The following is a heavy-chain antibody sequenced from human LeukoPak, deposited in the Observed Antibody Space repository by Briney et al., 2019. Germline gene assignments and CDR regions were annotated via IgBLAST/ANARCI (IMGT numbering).Heavy chain of an antibody. V-gene: IGHV4-34*01. Sequence: PSETLSLTCAVYGGSFSGYYWSWIRQPPGKGLEWIGEINHSGSTNYNPSLKSRVTISVDTSKNQFSLNLTSVTAADTAVYYCARLYIGGYSRSPNYTWFDPGGQGPLVTVS. CDR2: INHSGST. CDR1: GGSFSGYY. J-gene: IGHJ5*02. CDR3: ARLYIGGYSRSPNYTWFDP. D-gene: IGHD6-13*01.